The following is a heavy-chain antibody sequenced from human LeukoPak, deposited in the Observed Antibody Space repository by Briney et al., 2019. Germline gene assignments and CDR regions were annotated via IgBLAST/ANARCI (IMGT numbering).Heavy chain of an antibody. CDR1: GFTFSSYA. V-gene: IGHV3-53*01. J-gene: IGHJ4*02. Sequence: GGSLRLSCAVSGFTFSSYAMSWVRQAPGKGLERVSLLYTDDTTIYADSVEGRFAISRDDSKNTIYLHMTTLRGEDTAVYYCARGGAFYWNPRYWGQGTLVTVSS. CDR3: ARGGAFYWNPRY. CDR2: LYTDDTT. D-gene: IGHD1-1*01.